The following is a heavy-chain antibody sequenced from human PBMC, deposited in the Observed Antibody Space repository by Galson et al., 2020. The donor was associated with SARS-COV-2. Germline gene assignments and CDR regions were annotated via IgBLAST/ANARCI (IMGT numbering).Heavy chain of an antibody. V-gene: IGHV5-51*01. CDR1: GYNFGTFSSYW. CDR3: ARLLSSHLLGYCSGGSCYADY. J-gene: IGHJ4*02. CDR2: IYPGDSDT. D-gene: IGHD2-15*01. Sequence: GESLKISCKASGYNFGTFSSYWIGWVRHMPGKGLEWMGIIYPGDSDTKYSPSFQGQVTISADKSISTAYLQWSSLKASDTAIYYCARLLSSHLLGYCSGGSCYADYWGQGTLVTVSS.